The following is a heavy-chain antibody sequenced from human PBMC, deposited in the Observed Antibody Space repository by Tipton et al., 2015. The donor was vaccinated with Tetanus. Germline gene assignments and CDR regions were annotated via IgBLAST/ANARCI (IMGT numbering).Heavy chain of an antibody. J-gene: IGHJ6*02. V-gene: IGHV3-48*01. CDR2: ISGSSDSI. CDR1: GFTFSMFS. CDR3: ARQDKRFVGYYDAMDV. D-gene: IGHD3-3*01. Sequence: SLRLSCVASGFTFSMFSMNWVRQAPGKGLEWVSYISGSSDSIYYADSVKGRFTISRDNGKNSLYLQMNSLRAEDTAVYYCARQDKRFVGYYDAMDVWGQGTTVIVSS.